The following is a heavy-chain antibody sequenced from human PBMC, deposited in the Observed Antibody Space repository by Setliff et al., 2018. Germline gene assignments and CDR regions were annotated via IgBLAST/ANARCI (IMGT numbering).Heavy chain of an antibody. Sequence: GGSLRLSSTASGFSFSHYHMNWVRQAPGKGLEWVSYIHSSSSTISYADSVKGRFTISRDNAKNSLYLQMNSLRAEDTAVYYCVRETDFDFWSGSSQWDYWSQGTLVTVSS. CDR1: GFSFSHYH. V-gene: IGHV3-48*01. D-gene: IGHD3-3*01. CDR3: VRETDFDFWSGSSQWDY. CDR2: IHSSSSTI. J-gene: IGHJ4*02.